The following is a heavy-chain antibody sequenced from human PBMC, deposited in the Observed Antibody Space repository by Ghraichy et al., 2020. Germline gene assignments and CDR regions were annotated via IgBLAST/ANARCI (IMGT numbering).Heavy chain of an antibody. CDR3: ARVGDVYNSYFQH. V-gene: IGHV4-34*01. CDR2: INHSGST. J-gene: IGHJ1*01. Sequence: SETLSLTCAVYGGSFSGYYWSWIRQPPGKGLEWIGEINHSGSTNYNPSLKSRVTISVDTSKNQFSLKLSSVTAADTAVYYCARVGDVYNSYFQHWGQGTLVTVSS. CDR1: GGSFSGYY. D-gene: IGHD5-24*01.